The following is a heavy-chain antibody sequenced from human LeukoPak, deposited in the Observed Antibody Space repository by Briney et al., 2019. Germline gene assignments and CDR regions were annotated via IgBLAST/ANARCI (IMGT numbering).Heavy chain of an antibody. V-gene: IGHV4-61*08. J-gene: IGHJ6*02. Sequence: TSETLSLTCTVSGGSISSGDYYWSWIRQPPGKGLEWIGYIYYSGSTNYNPSLKSRVTISVDTSKNQFSLKLSSVTAADTAVYYCARGASGYGWALRADYYGMDVWGQGTTVTVSS. D-gene: IGHD5-12*01. CDR2: IYYSGST. CDR1: GGSISSGDYY. CDR3: ARGASGYGWALRADYYGMDV.